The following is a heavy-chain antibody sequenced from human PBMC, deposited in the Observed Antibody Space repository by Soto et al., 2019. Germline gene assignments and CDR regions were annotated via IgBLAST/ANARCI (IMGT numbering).Heavy chain of an antibody. Sequence: SETLSLTCTVSGGSISSYYWSWIRQPPGKGLEWIGYIYYSGSTNYNPSLKSRVTISVDTSKNQFSLKLSSVTAADTAVYYCARDLPYGSGTGGWFDPWGQGTLVTVSS. CDR2: IYYSGST. V-gene: IGHV4-59*01. J-gene: IGHJ5*02. CDR3: ARDLPYGSGTGGWFDP. D-gene: IGHD3-10*01. CDR1: GGSISSYY.